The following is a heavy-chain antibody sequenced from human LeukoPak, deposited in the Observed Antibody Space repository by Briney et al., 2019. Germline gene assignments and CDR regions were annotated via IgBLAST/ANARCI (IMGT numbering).Heavy chain of an antibody. V-gene: IGHV3-48*03. J-gene: IGHJ4*02. D-gene: IGHD1-26*01. CDR1: GFTFSSYE. CDR3: ARRTSGSSRYFDY. Sequence: GGSLRLSCAASGFTFSSYEMNWVRQAPGKGLEWVSYISSSGSTIYYAASVKGRFTISRDNAKNSLYLQMNSLRAEDTAVYYCARRTSGSSRYFDYWGQGTLVTVSS. CDR2: ISSSGSTI.